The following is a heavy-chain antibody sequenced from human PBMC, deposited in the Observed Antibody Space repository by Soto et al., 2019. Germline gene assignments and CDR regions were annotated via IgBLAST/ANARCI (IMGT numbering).Heavy chain of an antibody. V-gene: IGHV4-31*03. CDR2: IYYSGST. Sequence: SATXSLTCTFSVFSIIIGGYYWSWIRQHPGNVLEWIGYIYYSGSTYYNPSLKSRVTISVDKSKNQFSLKLSSVTAADTAVYYCEREGLIAEAGMNKKYGMDVWGQGTTVTVSS. J-gene: IGHJ6*01. CDR3: EREGLIAEAGMNKKYGMDV. D-gene: IGHD6-13*01. CDR1: VFSIIIGGYY.